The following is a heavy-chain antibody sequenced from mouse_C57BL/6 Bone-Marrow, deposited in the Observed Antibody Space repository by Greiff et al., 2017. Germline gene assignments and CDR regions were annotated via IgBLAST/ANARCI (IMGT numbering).Heavy chain of an antibody. V-gene: IGHV1-59*01. J-gene: IGHJ3*01. CDR1: GYTFTSYW. CDR2: IDPSDSYT. D-gene: IGHD2-3*01. Sequence: VQLQQPGAELVRPGTSVKLSCKASGYTFTSYWMHWVKQRPGQGLEWIGVIDPSDSYTNYNQKFKGKATLTVDTSSSTAYMQLSSLTSEDSAVYDCAREDGYYVAYWGQGTLVTVSA. CDR3: AREDGYYVAY.